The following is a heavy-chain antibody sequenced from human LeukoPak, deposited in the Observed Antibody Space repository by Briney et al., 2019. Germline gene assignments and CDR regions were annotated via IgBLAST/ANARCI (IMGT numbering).Heavy chain of an antibody. Sequence: GGSLRLSCAASGFTFSSYGMHWVRQAPGKGLEWVAFIRYDGSNKYYADSVKGRFTISRDNSKNTLYLQMNSLRAEDTAVYYCAKVKWVAGGAFDIWGQGTMVTVSS. D-gene: IGHD6-19*01. CDR2: IRYDGSNK. J-gene: IGHJ3*02. V-gene: IGHV3-30*02. CDR1: GFTFSSYG. CDR3: AKVKWVAGGAFDI.